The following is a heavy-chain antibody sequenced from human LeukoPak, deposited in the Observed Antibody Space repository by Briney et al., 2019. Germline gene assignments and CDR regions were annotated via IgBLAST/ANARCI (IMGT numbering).Heavy chain of an antibody. CDR2: ISYDGSNK. V-gene: IGHV3-30*01. CDR1: GFTFSSYA. Sequence: GGSLRLSCAASGFTFSSYAMHWVRQAPGKGLEWVAVISYDGSNKYYADSVKGRFTISRDNSKNTLYLQMNSLRAEDTAVYYCAKDLEQLVYRAFDYWGQGTLVTVSS. J-gene: IGHJ4*02. CDR3: AKDLEQLVYRAFDY. D-gene: IGHD6-6*01.